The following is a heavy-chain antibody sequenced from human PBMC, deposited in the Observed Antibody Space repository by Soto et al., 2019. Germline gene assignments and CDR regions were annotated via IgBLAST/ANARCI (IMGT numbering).Heavy chain of an antibody. D-gene: IGHD6-13*01. CDR2: IIPVLGTP. Sequence: SVKVSCKASGGTFTSTAFSWVRQAPGQGLEWMGGIIPVLGTPNYAQKFQARLTVTADASTTTVHMELSSLRSDDTAVYYCASSAGLDHLLNYYGLNVWGQGTTVTV. CDR1: GGTFTSTA. J-gene: IGHJ6*02. CDR3: ASSAGLDHLLNYYGLNV. V-gene: IGHV1-69*13.